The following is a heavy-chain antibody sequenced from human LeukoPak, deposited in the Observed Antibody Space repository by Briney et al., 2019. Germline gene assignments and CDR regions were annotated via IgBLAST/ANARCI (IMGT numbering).Heavy chain of an antibody. CDR3: ARDAPGIAAAGVY. Sequence: RPSETLSLTCIVSGGSISSGTYYWNWIRQPAGKGLEWIGRIYTSGSTSGSTSCNPSLKSRVTISVDMSKNQFSLSLSSVTAADTAVYYCARDAPGIAAAGVYWGQGTLVSVSS. J-gene: IGHJ4*02. D-gene: IGHD6-13*01. CDR1: GGSISSGTYY. CDR2: IYTSGSTSGST. V-gene: IGHV4-61*02.